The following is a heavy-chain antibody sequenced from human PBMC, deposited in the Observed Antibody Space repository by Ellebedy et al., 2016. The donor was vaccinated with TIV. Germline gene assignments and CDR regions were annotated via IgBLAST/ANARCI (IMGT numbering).Heavy chain of an antibody. J-gene: IGHJ4*02. V-gene: IGHV3-11*01. CDR2: ISSSGSTI. CDR3: AKDITAPGDH. CDR1: GFTFSDYY. D-gene: IGHD6-25*01. Sequence: GESLKISCAASGFTFSDYYMSWIRQAPGKGLEWVSYISSSGSTIYYADSVKGRFTISRDNAKNSLYLQMNSLRAEDTAVYYCAKDITAPGDHWGQGTLVTVSS.